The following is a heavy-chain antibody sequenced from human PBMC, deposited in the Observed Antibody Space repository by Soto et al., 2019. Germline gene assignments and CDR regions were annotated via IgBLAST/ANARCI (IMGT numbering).Heavy chain of an antibody. D-gene: IGHD2-15*01. CDR1: DESVTSPGNY. V-gene: IGHV4-31*11. J-gene: IGHJ1*01. Sequence: LSLTCDVSDESVTSPGNYWNWIRQRPDTGLEWIGYISSGGSPFYNPSLKSRVSISLDTSKNVISLTLRSVTAADTAVYYCTLNHCAGGGCYDRDYWGRGTRVTVSS. CDR2: ISSGGSP. CDR3: TLNHCAGGGCYDRDY.